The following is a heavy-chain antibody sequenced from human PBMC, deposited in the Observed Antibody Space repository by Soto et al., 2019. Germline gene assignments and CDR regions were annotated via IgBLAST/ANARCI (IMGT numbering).Heavy chain of an antibody. CDR1: GYSFTSYD. J-gene: IGHJ3*02. V-gene: IGHV1-8*01. CDR2: MNPNSGDT. Sequence: QVQLVQSGAEVKKPGASVKVSCKASGYSFTSYDIHWVRQATGQGLEWVGWMNPNSGDTDYAQKFQGRVTMTRNTSIRTAYMDLSGLRSEDTAVYFWARVPVLATSGSEIWGQGTTVTVSS. D-gene: IGHD3-22*01. CDR3: ARVPVLATSGSEI.